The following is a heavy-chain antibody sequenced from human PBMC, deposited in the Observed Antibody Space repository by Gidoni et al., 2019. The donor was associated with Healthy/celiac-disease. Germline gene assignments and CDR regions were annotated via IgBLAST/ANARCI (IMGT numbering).Heavy chain of an antibody. J-gene: IGHJ6*02. V-gene: IGHV3-73*02. Sequence: EVQQVESGGGLDQPGGSLTLACAASGCTFSGSDMHWVRQASGKGRELFARIRSKANSYATAYVSSVKGRFTISRDDSKNTAYLQLNSLKTEDTAVYYCTRHRDIHMTTVFWYYGMDVWGQGTTVTVSS. CDR2: IRSKANSYAT. CDR3: TRHRDIHMTTVFWYYGMDV. CDR1: GCTFSGSD. D-gene: IGHD4-17*01.